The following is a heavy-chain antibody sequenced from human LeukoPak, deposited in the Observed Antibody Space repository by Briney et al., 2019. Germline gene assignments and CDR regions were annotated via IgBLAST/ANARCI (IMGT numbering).Heavy chain of an antibody. CDR3: ARTVPVWSGYSGLDY. Sequence: SETLSLTCTVSGGSISSGDYYWSWIRQPPGKGLEWIGYIYYSGSTYYNPSLKSRVTISVDTSKNQFSLKLSSVTAADTAVYYCARTVPVWSGYSGLDYWGQGTLVTVSS. D-gene: IGHD3-3*01. V-gene: IGHV4-30-4*02. J-gene: IGHJ4*02. CDR1: GGSISSGDYY. CDR2: IYYSGST.